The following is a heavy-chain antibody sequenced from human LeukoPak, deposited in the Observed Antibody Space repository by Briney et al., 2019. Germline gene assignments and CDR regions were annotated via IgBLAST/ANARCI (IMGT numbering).Heavy chain of an antibody. CDR1: GHSITSGNFH. CDR2: IYSSGST. V-gene: IGHV4-61*02. J-gene: IGHJ5*02. Sequence: SDTLSLTCTVSGHSITSGNFHWTWIRQPPGQGLGWIGRIYSSGSTNYSPTLRSRVNISIDTSKNQFSLKVNAVTAADTAVYYCARGWGSTSSNYFDPWGQGTLVIVFS. CDR3: ARGWGSTSSNYFDP. D-gene: IGHD2-2*01.